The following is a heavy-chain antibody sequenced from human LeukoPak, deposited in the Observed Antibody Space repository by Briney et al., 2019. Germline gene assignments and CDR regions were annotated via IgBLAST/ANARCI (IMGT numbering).Heavy chain of an antibody. CDR1: GGSISSYY. CDR3: ARQPRHGWFDP. CDR2: IYYSGGT. J-gene: IGHJ5*02. V-gene: IGHV4-59*01. Sequence: PSETLSLTCTVSGGSISSYYWTWIRQPPGKGLGLEWIGYIYYSGGTNYNPSLKSRVTISIDTSKNQVSLKLSSVTAADTAVYYCARQPRHGWFDPWGQGTLVTVSS.